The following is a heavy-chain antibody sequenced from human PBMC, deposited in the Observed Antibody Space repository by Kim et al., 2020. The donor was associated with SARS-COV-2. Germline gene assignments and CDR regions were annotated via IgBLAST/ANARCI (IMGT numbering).Heavy chain of an antibody. CDR1: GFTFSSYG. D-gene: IGHD2-2*02. J-gene: IGHJ4*01. CDR2: ISYDGSNK. CDR3: AKKYCSSTSCYTNYFDY. Sequence: GGSLRLSCAASGFTFSSYGMHWVRQAPGKGLEWVAVISYDGSNKYYADSVKGRFTISRDNSKNTLYLQMNSLRAEDTAVYYCAKKYCSSTSCYTNYFDY. V-gene: IGHV3-30*18.